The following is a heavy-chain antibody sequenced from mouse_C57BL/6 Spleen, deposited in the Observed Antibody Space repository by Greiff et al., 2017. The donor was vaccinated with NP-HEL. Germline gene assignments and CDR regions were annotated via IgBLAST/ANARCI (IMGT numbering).Heavy chain of an antibody. V-gene: IGHV1-81*01. D-gene: IGHD1-1*01. CDR1: GYTFTSYG. J-gene: IGHJ4*01. CDR3: ARGTTVVAGRAMDY. CDR2: IYPRSGNT. Sequence: VQLQQSGAELARPGASVKLSCKASGYTFTSYGISWVKQRTGQGLEWIGEIYPRSGNTYYNEKFKGKATLTADKSSSTAYMELRSLTSEDSAVYFCARGTTVVAGRAMDYWVQGTSVTVAA.